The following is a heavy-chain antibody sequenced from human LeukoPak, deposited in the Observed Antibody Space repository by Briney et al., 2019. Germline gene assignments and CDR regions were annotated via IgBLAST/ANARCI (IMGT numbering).Heavy chain of an antibody. J-gene: IGHJ3*02. D-gene: IGHD6-19*01. Sequence: PSETLSLTCTVSGGSISSYYWSWIRQPPGKGLEWIGYIHYSGSTNYNPSLKSRVTISVDTSKNQFSLKLSSVTAADTAVYYCARVIAVAGAFNAFDIWGQGTMVTVSS. CDR2: IHYSGST. CDR3: ARVIAVAGAFNAFDI. V-gene: IGHV4-59*01. CDR1: GGSISSYY.